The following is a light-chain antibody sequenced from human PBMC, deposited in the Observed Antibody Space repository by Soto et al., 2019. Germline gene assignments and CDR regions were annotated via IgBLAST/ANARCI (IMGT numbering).Light chain of an antibody. J-gene: IGKJ3*01. V-gene: IGKV3-20*01. Sequence: EIVLTQSPGTLSLSPGERATLSGRASQSVSSSYLDWYQQKPGQAPRLLIYGASSRATGIPDRFSGSGSGTDFTLTISRLELEDFAVYYCQQYGSSPTFGPGTKVDIK. CDR2: GAS. CDR3: QQYGSSPT. CDR1: QSVSSSY.